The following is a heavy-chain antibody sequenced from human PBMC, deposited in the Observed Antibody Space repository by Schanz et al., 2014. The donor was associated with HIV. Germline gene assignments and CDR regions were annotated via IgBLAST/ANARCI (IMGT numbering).Heavy chain of an antibody. Sequence: VQLVESGGGVVQPGGSLRLSCAASGFTLSSYWMSWVRQAPGKGLEWVANIKEDGSEKYHADSVKGRFTISRDNSKNTLYLQMTTLRTEDTAVYYCAKPEYDSSGNSQSHFDYWGQGTLVTVSS. J-gene: IGHJ4*02. CDR1: GFTLSSYW. D-gene: IGHD3-22*01. CDR2: IKEDGSEK. V-gene: IGHV3-7*03. CDR3: AKPEYDSSGNSQSHFDY.